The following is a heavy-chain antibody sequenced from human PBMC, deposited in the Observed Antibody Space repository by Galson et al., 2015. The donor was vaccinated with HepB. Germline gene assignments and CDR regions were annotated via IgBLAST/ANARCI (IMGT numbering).Heavy chain of an antibody. CDR1: GGTFSSYA. CDR2: IIPIFGIA. Sequence: SVKVSCKASGGTFSSYAISWVRQAPGQGLEWMGGIIPIFGIANYAQKFQGRVTITADESTSTAYMELSSLRSEDTAVYYCARGEFRFCSSTSCYGDFWSGYRPNAEYFQHWGQGTLVTVSS. V-gene: IGHV1-69*13. J-gene: IGHJ1*01. D-gene: IGHD2-2*01. CDR3: ARGEFRFCSSTSCYGDFWSGYRPNAEYFQH.